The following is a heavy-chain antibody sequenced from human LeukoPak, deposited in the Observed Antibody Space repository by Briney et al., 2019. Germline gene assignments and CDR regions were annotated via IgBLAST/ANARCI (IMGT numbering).Heavy chain of an antibody. V-gene: IGHV3-53*04. CDR1: GFTVSSNY. CDR3: ARAGRGGYDNWYFDI. J-gene: IGHJ2*01. CDR2: IYSGGST. Sequence: PGGSLRLSCAASGFTVSSNYMSWVRQAPGKGLEWVSVIYSGGSTYYADSVKGRFTISRHNSKNTLYLQMNSLRAEDTAVYYCARAGRGGYDNWYFDIWGRGTLVTVSS. D-gene: IGHD5-12*01.